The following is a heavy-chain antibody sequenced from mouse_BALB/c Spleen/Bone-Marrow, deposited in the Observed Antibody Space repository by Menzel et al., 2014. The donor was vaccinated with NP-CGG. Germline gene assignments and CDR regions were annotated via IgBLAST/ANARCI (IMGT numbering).Heavy chain of an antibody. V-gene: IGHV3-2*02. Sequence: EVQLVESGPGLVKPSQSLSLTCTVTGYSITSDYAWNWIRQFQGNKLEWMGYISYSSSTNYNPSLKSRISITRDTPKNQFFLQLNSVTAEDTATYYCARWDYGDYAMDYWGQGTSVTVSS. CDR1: GYSITSDYA. D-gene: IGHD1-2*01. J-gene: IGHJ4*01. CDR3: ARWDYGDYAMDY. CDR2: ISYSSST.